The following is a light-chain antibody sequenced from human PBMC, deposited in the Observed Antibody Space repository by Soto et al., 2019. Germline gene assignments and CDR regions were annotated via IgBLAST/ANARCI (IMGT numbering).Light chain of an antibody. CDR3: QQRDTWPIT. CDR1: QSVTRY. J-gene: IGKJ5*01. Sequence: EIVLTQSPATLSLSPGERATLSCRASQSVTRYLAWYQQKPGQAPRFLLFDASNRATGVPARFSGSGSGTDFTLTISSLEPEDFAVYYCQQRDTWPITFGQGTRLEI. CDR2: DAS. V-gene: IGKV3-11*01.